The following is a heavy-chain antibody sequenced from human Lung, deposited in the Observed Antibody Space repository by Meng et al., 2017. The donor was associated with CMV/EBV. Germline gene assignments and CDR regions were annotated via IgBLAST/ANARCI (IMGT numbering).Heavy chain of an antibody. J-gene: IGHJ4*02. D-gene: IGHD1-26*01. CDR1: GYNFITYY. CDR2: INPRIGRT. V-gene: IGHV1-2*02. CDR3: ARYRYSGSYPFDF. Sequence: KASGYNFITYYISWLRLAPGQGLEWMGWINPRIGRTDFAQKFQGRVTLTTDTSIATAYMELNRLTSDDTAVYYCARYRYSGSYPFDFWGQGTLVTVSS.